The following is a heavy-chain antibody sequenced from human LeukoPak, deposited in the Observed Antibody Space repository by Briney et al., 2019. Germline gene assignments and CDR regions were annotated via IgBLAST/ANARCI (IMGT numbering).Heavy chain of an antibody. Sequence: GESLKISCKGSGYSFTCYWIGWVRQMPGKGLEWMGIIYPGDSDTRYSPSFQGQVTISADKSISTAYLQWSSLKASYTAMYYCARVVPAAMSDFDYWGQGTLVTVSS. CDR2: IYPGDSDT. D-gene: IGHD2-2*01. V-gene: IGHV5-51*01. CDR1: GYSFTCYW. J-gene: IGHJ4*02. CDR3: ARVVPAAMSDFDY.